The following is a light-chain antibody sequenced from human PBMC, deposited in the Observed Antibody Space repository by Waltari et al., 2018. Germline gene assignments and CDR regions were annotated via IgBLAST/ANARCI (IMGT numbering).Light chain of an antibody. Sequence: QSALTQPPSVSGAPGQRVPISCTGSSSNIGAGSAVHWYHHLPGTAPKLLIFGNNNRPSGVPDRFSGSKSGTSASLAITGLQAEDEADYYCQSYDSSLSGVLFGGGTKLTVL. CDR1: SSNIGAGSA. J-gene: IGLJ2*01. V-gene: IGLV1-40*01. CDR3: QSYDSSLSGVL. CDR2: GNN.